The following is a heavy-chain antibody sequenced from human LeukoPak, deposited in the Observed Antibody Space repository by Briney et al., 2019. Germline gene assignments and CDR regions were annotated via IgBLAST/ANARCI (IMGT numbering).Heavy chain of an antibody. Sequence: SETLSLTCTVSGGSISSYYWSRIRQPPGKGLEWIGYIYYSGSTNYNPSLKSRVTISVDTSKNQFSLKLSSVTAADTAVYYCARAVILDYWGQGTLVTVSS. CDR3: ARAVILDY. V-gene: IGHV4-59*01. D-gene: IGHD3-22*01. CDR2: IYYSGST. CDR1: GGSISSYY. J-gene: IGHJ4*02.